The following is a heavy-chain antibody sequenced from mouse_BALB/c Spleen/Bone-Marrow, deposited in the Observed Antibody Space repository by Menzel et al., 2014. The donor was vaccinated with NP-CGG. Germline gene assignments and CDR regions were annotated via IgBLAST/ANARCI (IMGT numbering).Heavy chain of an antibody. J-gene: IGHJ2*01. CDR3: ARQLDSSGYVLDY. CDR2: ISDGGGRA. CDR1: GFTLSSYT. D-gene: IGHD3-2*01. V-gene: IGHV5-12-2*01. Sequence: EVQGVESGGGLVQPGGSLKLSCAASGFTLSSYTMSWIRRTPEKRLEWVAYISDGGGRAYYPDTVKGRFTISRDNAKNTLYLQMSSLKSEDTAMYYCARQLDSSGYVLDYWGQGTTLTVSS.